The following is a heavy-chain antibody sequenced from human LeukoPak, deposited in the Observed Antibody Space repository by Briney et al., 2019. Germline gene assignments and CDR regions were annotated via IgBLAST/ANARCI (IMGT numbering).Heavy chain of an antibody. CDR3: VRGVPVTPGIDY. CDR1: GFTFSTYC. J-gene: IGHJ4*02. V-gene: IGHV3-74*01. CDR2: ICTDETTI. D-gene: IGHD2-2*01. Sequence: GGSLRLSCAASGFTFSTYCLHWVRQPPGKGLVWVSQICTDETTIRNADSVKGRFTISRGNAKNTLYLQMSSLRVEDTAVYYCVRGVPVTPGIDYWGQGTLVTVSS.